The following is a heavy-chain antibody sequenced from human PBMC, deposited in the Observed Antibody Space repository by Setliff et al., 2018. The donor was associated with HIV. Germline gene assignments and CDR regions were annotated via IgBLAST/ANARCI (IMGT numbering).Heavy chain of an antibody. CDR3: ARIVLSWGPGRHAFDI. CDR2: IYSGGST. Sequence: PGGSLRLSCAASGFTFSSYEMNWVRQAPGKGLEWVSVIYSGGSTNYADSVKGRFTISRDNSKNTLYLQMNSLRAEDTAVYYCARIVLSWGPGRHAFDIWGQGTMVTVSS. V-gene: IGHV3-66*01. D-gene: IGHD7-27*01. J-gene: IGHJ3*02. CDR1: GFTFSSYE.